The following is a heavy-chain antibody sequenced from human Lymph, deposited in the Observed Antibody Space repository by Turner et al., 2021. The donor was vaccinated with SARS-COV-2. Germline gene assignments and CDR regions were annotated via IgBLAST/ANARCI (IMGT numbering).Heavy chain of an antibody. J-gene: IGHJ6*02. CDR1: GLTVSSNY. D-gene: IGHD3-10*01. Sequence: EVQLVETGGGLFQPGGSLRLSCAASGLTVSSNYMTWVRQAPGKGLEWVSVIYSGGSTFYADSVKGRFTISRDNSKNTLYLQMNSLRAEDTAVYYCARDLVVYGMDVWGQGTTVTVSS. V-gene: IGHV3-53*02. CDR2: IYSGGST. CDR3: ARDLVVYGMDV.